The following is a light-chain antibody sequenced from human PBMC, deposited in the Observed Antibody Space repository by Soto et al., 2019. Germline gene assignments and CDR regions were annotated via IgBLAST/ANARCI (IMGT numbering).Light chain of an antibody. CDR1: QGITSD. CDR2: AAS. J-gene: IGKJ4*01. Sequence: AIQMTQSPSSLSASVGDRVTITCRASQGITSDLGWYQQKPGKAPKLLIYAASTLQSGVSSRFSGSGSGTDFTLTISSLQPEDFATYYCQQLNSYPPVFGGGTKVDIK. CDR3: QQLNSYPPV. V-gene: IGKV1-6*01.